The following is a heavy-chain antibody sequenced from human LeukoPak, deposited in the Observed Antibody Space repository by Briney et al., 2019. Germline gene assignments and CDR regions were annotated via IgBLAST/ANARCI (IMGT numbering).Heavy chain of an antibody. V-gene: IGHV3-66*02. CDR3: AARRGSSFDY. CDR2: IRGGEDT. D-gene: IGHD3-10*01. J-gene: IGHJ4*02. Sequence: QSGGSLRLSCAASGFTVSNKYMSWVRQAPGKGLEWVSTIRGGEDTFYGDSVKGGFTISRGNSKNTLFLQMNSLRTEDTAVYYCAARRGSSFDYWGQGTLVTVSS. CDR1: GFTVSNKY.